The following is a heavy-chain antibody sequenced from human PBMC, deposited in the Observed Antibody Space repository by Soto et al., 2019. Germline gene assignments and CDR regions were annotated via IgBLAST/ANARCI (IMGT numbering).Heavy chain of an antibody. Sequence: VQLVESGGGLVKPGGSLRLSCAASGFIFATHTINWVRQAPGKGLEWVSSITVSGIYTRYADSVKGRFTISRDNAKASLYLQMNSLGAEDTAVYYCVKEGISNYNEYFDYWGQGTLVTVSS. D-gene: IGHD4-4*01. V-gene: IGHV3-21*02. CDR2: ITVSGIYT. CDR1: GFIFATHT. J-gene: IGHJ4*02. CDR3: VKEGISNYNEYFDY.